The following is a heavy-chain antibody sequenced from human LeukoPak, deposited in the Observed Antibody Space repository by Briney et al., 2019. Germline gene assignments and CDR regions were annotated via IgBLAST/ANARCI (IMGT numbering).Heavy chain of an antibody. V-gene: IGHV3-7*03. J-gene: IGHJ4*02. CDR2: IKEEGSEK. D-gene: IGHD4-17*01. Sequence: PGGSLRLSCAVSGFTFSSYWMSWVRQAPGKGLEWVASIKEEGSEKHYVDSVKGRFTIFRDNSKNTLYLQMNSLRAEDTAVYYCAKTTVTTDYWGQGTLVTVSS. CDR3: AKTTVTTDY. CDR1: GFTFSSYW.